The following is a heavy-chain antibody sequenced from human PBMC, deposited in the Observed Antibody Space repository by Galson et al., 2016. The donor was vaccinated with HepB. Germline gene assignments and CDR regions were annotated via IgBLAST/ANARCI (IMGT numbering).Heavy chain of an antibody. CDR3: ARGPSRLLGHYFLDS. D-gene: IGHD3-10*02. V-gene: IGHV4-39*02. Sequence: SETLSLTCTVSGDPIDSASHYWGWIRQPPGKRLEWVGNFSDSGTTNSSPSLKSRVTISFDTSRNHFSLRLTSVTAADTAVYYCARGPSRLLGHYFLDSWGRGVLVTVSS. CDR2: FSDSGTT. CDR1: GDPIDSASHY. J-gene: IGHJ4*02.